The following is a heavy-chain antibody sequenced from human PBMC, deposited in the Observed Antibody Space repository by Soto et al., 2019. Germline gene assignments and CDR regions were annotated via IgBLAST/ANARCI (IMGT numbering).Heavy chain of an antibody. V-gene: IGHV3-11*01. CDR2: ISRSGNTI. CDR1: GFKVSDYY. CDR3: ARGEDVCLYYYMAV. Sequence: QAQLVESGGGLVKPGGSLTLSCAVAGFKVSDYYMRWIRQAAGKGLDWVSRISRSGNTIHYADSVKGRFTISKDNAKTSLYLQMTSLSPEHTAGYYCARGEDVCLYYYMAVRGKGTTVTGS. J-gene: IGHJ6*03. D-gene: IGHD3-16*01.